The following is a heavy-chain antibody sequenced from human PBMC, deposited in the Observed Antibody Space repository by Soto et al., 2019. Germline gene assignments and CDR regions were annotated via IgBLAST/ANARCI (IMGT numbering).Heavy chain of an antibody. D-gene: IGHD6-19*01. J-gene: IGHJ3*02. V-gene: IGHV5-51*01. CDR2: IYPGDSDT. CDR3: ARQAVAYPDAFDI. CDR1: GYSFTSYW. Sequence: PRESLKISCKGSGYSFTSYWIGWVCQMPGKGLEWMGIIYPGDSDTRYSPSFQGQVTISADKSISTAYLQWSSLKASDTAMYYCARQAVAYPDAFDIWGQGTMVTVSS.